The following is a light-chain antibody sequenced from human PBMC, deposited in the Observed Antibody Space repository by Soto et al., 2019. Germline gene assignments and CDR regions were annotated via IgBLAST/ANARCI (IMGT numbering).Light chain of an antibody. V-gene: IGKV3-15*01. J-gene: IGKJ1*01. Sequence: EIVMTQSPATLSVSPGERATLSCRASQSVGSNLAWYQQKPGQAHRLLIYGASTRATGIPARFSGSGSGTEFTLTISSQQSEDFAVYYCQQYNNWGTFGQGTKVEIK. CDR1: QSVGSN. CDR3: QQYNNWGT. CDR2: GAS.